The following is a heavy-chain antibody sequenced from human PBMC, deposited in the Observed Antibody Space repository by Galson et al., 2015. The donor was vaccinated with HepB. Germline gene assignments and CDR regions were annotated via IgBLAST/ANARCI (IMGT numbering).Heavy chain of an antibody. CDR3: AKDMYFYDSSGIDY. CDR2: ISYDGSNK. V-gene: IGHV3-30*18. D-gene: IGHD3-22*01. J-gene: IGHJ4*02. CDR1: EFSFSSYV. Sequence: SLRLSCAASEFSFSSYVMHWVRQAPGKGLEWVAVISYDGSNKYYADSVKGRFTISRDNSRNTLYLQMNSLRAEDTAVYYCAKDMYFYDSSGIDYWGQGTLVTVSS.